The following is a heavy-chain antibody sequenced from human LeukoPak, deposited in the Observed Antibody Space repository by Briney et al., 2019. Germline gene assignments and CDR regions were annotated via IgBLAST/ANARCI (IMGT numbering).Heavy chain of an antibody. D-gene: IGHD6-13*01. CDR2: VYISGST. J-gene: IGHJ4*02. Sequence: SETLSLTCNVSGVSISNYYWTWIRQSAGKGLEWIGRVYISGSTNYNPSLKSRVTMSVDTSKNQFSLKLSSVTAADTAVYYCARAYSPPQWSPFDYWGQGTLVTVSS. CDR1: GVSISNYY. CDR3: ARAYSPPQWSPFDY. V-gene: IGHV4-4*07.